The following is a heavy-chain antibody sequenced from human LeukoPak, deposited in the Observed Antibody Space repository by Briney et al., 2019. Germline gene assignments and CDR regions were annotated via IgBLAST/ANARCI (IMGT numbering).Heavy chain of an antibody. CDR1: GFTFSSYA. Sequence: GGSLRLSCAASGFTFSSYALHWVRQAPGEGLEWVAFISYDGSNKDYADSVKGRFTISRDNSKNTLYLQMNSLRAEDTAVYYCARELDSPLGIDYWGQGTLVTVSS. V-gene: IGHV3-30-3*01. J-gene: IGHJ4*02. CDR3: ARELDSPLGIDY. CDR2: ISYDGSNK. D-gene: IGHD3-16*01.